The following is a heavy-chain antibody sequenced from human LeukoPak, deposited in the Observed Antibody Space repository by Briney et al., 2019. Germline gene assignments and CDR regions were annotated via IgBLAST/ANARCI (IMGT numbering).Heavy chain of an antibody. D-gene: IGHD3-10*01. J-gene: IGHJ4*02. CDR2: IYTSGST. CDR1: GGSISSYY. V-gene: IGHV4-4*07. CDR3: ARGEFGSGRHHFDY. Sequence: SETLSLTCTVSGGSISSYYWSWIRQPAGKGLEWIGRIYTSGSTNYNPSLKSRVTMSVDTSKNQFSLKLSSVTAADTAVYYCARGEFGSGRHHFDYWGQGTLVTVSS.